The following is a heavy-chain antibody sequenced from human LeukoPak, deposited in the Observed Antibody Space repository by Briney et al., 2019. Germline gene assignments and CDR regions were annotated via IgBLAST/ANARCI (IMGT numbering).Heavy chain of an antibody. J-gene: IGHJ4*02. V-gene: IGHV3-7*01. Sequence: GGSLRLSCAASGLTFSSYTMHWVRQAPGKGLEWVANIKQDGSEKYYVDSVKGRSTISRDNAKNSLYLQMNSLRAEDTAVYYCARDKILGATLFDCWGQGTLVTVSS. CDR2: IKQDGSEK. D-gene: IGHD2/OR15-2a*01. CDR3: ARDKILGATLFDC. CDR1: GLTFSSYT.